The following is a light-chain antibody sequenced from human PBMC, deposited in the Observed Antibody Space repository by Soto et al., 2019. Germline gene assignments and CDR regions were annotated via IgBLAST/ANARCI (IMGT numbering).Light chain of an antibody. CDR2: DAS. Sequence: AIQLTQSPSSLSASAGDRVAITCRASQGISSALAWYQQKPGKAPKLLIYDASSLESGVPSRFSGSGSGTDFTLTISSLQSEDFATYYCQQFSNYPITFGQGTRLEIK. CDR3: QQFSNYPIT. CDR1: QGISSA. V-gene: IGKV1D-13*01. J-gene: IGKJ5*01.